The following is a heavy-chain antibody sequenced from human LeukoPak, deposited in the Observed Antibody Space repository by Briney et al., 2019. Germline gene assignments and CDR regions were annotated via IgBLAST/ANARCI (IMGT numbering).Heavy chain of an antibody. CDR2: ISDGSTYI. V-gene: IGHV3-21*01. CDR1: GFTFSTYS. D-gene: IGHD2-2*02. J-gene: IGHJ6*03. Sequence: GGSLRLSCAASGFTFSTYSMNWVRQAPGKGLEWVSSISDGSTYIYYADSVKGRFTIPRDNAKNSLYLQMNSLRADDTAVYYCTRGLVVVPAAIRTYYYYMDVWGKGTTVTVSS. CDR3: TRGLVVVPAAIRTYYYYMDV.